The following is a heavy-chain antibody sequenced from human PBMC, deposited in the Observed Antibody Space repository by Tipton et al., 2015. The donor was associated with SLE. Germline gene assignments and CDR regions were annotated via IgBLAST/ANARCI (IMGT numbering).Heavy chain of an antibody. CDR1: GGSISSYY. J-gene: IGHJ6*02. V-gene: IGHV4-59*01. CDR2: IYTSGST. CDR3: ARDVPPYDFWSGYFSYYGMDV. D-gene: IGHD3-3*01. Sequence: TLSLTCTVSGGSISSYYWSWIRQPPGKGLEWIGYIYTSGSTNYNPSLKSRVTISVDTSKNQFSLKLSSVTAADTAVYYCARDVPPYDFWSGYFSYYGMDVWGQGTTVTVSS.